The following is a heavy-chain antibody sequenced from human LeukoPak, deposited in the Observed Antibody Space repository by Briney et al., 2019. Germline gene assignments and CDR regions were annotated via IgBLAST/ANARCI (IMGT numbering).Heavy chain of an antibody. Sequence: GASVKVSCKASGGTFISYAISWVRQAPGQGLEWMGGIIPIFGTANYAQKFQGRVTITADESTGTAYMELSSLRSEDTAVYYCAIANAPEYYDSSGYSSLDYWGQGTLVTVSS. V-gene: IGHV1-69*13. D-gene: IGHD3-22*01. CDR1: GGTFISYA. CDR2: IIPIFGTA. CDR3: AIANAPEYYDSSGYSSLDY. J-gene: IGHJ4*02.